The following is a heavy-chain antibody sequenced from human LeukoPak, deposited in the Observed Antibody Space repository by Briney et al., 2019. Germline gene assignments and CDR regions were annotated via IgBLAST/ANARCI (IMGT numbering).Heavy chain of an antibody. CDR2: IYSGGST. V-gene: IGHV3-66*01. D-gene: IGHD6-25*01. J-gene: IGHJ6*02. CDR1: GFTVSSNY. CDR3: ARAAANYGMDV. Sequence: GGSPRPFCAASGFTVSSNYMSWVRQAPGKGLEWVSVIYSGGSTYYADSVKGRFTISRDNSKNTLYLQMNSLRAEDTAVYYCARAAANYGMDVWGQGTTVTVSS.